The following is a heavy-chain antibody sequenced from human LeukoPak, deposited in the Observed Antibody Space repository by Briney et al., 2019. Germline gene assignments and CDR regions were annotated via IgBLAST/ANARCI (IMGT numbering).Heavy chain of an antibody. Sequence: GGSLRLSCSASGFTFSSYAMHWVRQAPGKGLEYVSAISSNGGSTYYADSVKGRFTISGDNSKNTLYLQVNSLRAEDTAVYYCAKGGKWDVTPFDYWGQGTLVTVSS. CDR2: ISSNGGST. CDR3: AKGGKWDVTPFDY. V-gene: IGHV3-64*04. D-gene: IGHD1-26*01. CDR1: GFTFSSYA. J-gene: IGHJ4*02.